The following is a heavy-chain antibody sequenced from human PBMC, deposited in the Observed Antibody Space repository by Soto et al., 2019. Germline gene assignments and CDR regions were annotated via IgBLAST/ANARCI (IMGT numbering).Heavy chain of an antibody. CDR1: GGTFSSYA. CDR2: IIPIFGTA. J-gene: IGHJ6*02. V-gene: IGHV1-69*13. Sequence: GASVKVSCKASGGTFSSYAISWVRQAPGQGLEWMGGIIPIFGTANYAQKFQGRVTITADESTSTAYMELSSLRSEDTAVYYCARGRGYNWNLLYYYYGMGVWGQGSTVTVSS. D-gene: IGHD1-20*01. CDR3: ARGRGYNWNLLYYYYGMGV.